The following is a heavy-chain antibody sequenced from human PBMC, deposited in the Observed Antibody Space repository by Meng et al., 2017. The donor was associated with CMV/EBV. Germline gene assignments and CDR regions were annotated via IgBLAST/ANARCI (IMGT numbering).Heavy chain of an antibody. CDR3: ARDDKAYCGGDCSPVTYYYYYGMDV. D-gene: IGHD2-21*01. CDR1: GYTFTSYG. CDR2: ISAYNGNT. V-gene: IGHV1-18*01. Sequence: ASVKVSCKASGYTFTSYGISWVRQAPGQGLEWMGWISAYNGNTNYAQKLQGRVTMTTDTSTSTACMELRSLRSDDTAVYYCARDDKAYCGGDCSPVTYYYYYGMDVWGQGTTVTVSS. J-gene: IGHJ6*02.